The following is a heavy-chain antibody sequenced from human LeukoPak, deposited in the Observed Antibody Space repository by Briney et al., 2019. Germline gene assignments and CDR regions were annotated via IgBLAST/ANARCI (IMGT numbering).Heavy chain of an antibody. CDR1: GFSFSNYW. D-gene: IGHD6-19*01. CDR3: ARDQWQWLGHFDY. Sequence: GGSLRLSCAASGFSFSNYWMSWVRQAPGKGLEWVANIKQDGSEKYYVDSVKGRFTISRDNAKNSLFLQMNSLRAEDTAVYYCARDQWQWLGHFDYWGQGTLDTVSS. CDR2: IKQDGSEK. J-gene: IGHJ4*02. V-gene: IGHV3-7*04.